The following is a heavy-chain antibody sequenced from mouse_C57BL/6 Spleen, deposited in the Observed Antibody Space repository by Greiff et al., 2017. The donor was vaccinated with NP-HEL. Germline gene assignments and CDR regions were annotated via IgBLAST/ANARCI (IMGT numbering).Heavy chain of an antibody. J-gene: IGHJ2*01. Sequence: EVQRVESGAELVRPGASVKLSCTASGFNIKDYYMHWVKQRPEQGLEWIGRIDPEDGDTEYAPKFQGKATLTADTSSNTAYLQLSSLTSEDTASYYCTTSYYGSSYVFDYWGQGTTLTVSS. CDR2: IDPEDGDT. D-gene: IGHD1-1*01. V-gene: IGHV14-1*01. CDR1: GFNIKDYY. CDR3: TTSYYGSSYVFDY.